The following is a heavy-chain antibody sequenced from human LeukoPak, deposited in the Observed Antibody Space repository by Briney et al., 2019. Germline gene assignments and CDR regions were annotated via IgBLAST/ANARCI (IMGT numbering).Heavy chain of an antibody. CDR3: ARYRDNCSGGSCYFYFDY. CDR1: GYTFTGYY. V-gene: IGHV1-2*02. J-gene: IGHJ4*02. Sequence: ASVKVSCKASGYTFTGYYMHWVRQAPGQGLEWMGWINPNSGGTNYAQKFQGRATMTRDTSISTAYMELSRLRSDDTAVYYCARYRDNCSGGSCYFYFDYWGQGTLVTVSS. D-gene: IGHD2-15*01. CDR2: INPNSGGT.